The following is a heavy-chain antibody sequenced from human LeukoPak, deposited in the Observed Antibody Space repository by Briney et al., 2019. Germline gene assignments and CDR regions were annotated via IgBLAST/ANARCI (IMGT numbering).Heavy chain of an antibody. CDR1: GYTFTGYY. D-gene: IGHD3-3*01. Sequence: ASVKVSCKASGYTFTGYYMHWVRQAPGQGLEWMGWINPNSGGTNYAQKFQGRVTMTRDTSISTAYMELSRLRSDDTAVYYCARAGDTIFGVVIIHYGMDVWGQGTTVTVSS. V-gene: IGHV1-2*02. J-gene: IGHJ6*02. CDR3: ARAGDTIFGVVIIHYGMDV. CDR2: INPNSGGT.